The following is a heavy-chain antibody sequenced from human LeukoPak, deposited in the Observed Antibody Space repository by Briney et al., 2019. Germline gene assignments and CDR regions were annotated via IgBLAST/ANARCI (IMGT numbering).Heavy chain of an antibody. J-gene: IGHJ1*01. CDR2: MYSGGST. Sequence: GGSLRLSRAASGFTVSSHYMSWVRQAPGKGLEWGSVMYSGGSTYYAASVKGRFTLSRDNSKNTLYLQMNCLRAEDSARYFFAADIDDSNTFAPLFQDWSQGSLVTV. CDR1: GFTVSSHY. CDR3: AADIDDSNTFAPLFQD. D-gene: IGHD5-12*01. V-gene: IGHV3-53*01.